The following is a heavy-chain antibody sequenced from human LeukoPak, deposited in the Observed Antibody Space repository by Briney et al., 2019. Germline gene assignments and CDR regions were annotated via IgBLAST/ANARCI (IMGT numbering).Heavy chain of an antibody. CDR2: LWSNGNTR. Sequence: QPGGSLRLSCAASGLRINIYAMHWVRQAPGKGLEWVAILWSNGNTRFYADSVKGRFTISRDTSTNTLYLHMDSLRVEDTAVYHCVRDSPHWTLDYWGQGTLVTVSS. D-gene: IGHD1-1*01. CDR3: VRDSPHWTLDY. J-gene: IGHJ4*02. V-gene: IGHV3-33*01. CDR1: GLRINIYA.